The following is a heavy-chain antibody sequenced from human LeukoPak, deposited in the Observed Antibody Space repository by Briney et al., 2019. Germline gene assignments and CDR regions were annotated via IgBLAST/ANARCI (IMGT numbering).Heavy chain of an antibody. CDR2: INSDGSST. V-gene: IGHV3-74*01. Sequence: GGSLRLSCAASGFTFSSYWMHWVRQAPGKGLVWVSRINSDGSSTSYADSVKGRFTISRDNAKNTLYLQMNSLRAEDTAVYYCARVSSGSYYNPLYYYYGMDVWGQGTTVTVSS. J-gene: IGHJ6*02. CDR1: GFTFSSYW. D-gene: IGHD3-10*01. CDR3: ARVSSGSYYNPLYYYYGMDV.